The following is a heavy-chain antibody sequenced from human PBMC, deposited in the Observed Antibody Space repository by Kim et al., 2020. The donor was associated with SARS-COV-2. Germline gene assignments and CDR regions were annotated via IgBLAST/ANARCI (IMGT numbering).Heavy chain of an antibody. D-gene: IGHD2-15*01. CDR2: ILPIVDIP. V-gene: IGHV1-69*04. CDR1: GGTFSNYA. Sequence: SVKVSCKASGGTFSNYAVNWVRQAPGQGLEWMGRILPIVDIPNYARNCQGRPTTTADKSTSTAYMELTGLTSADTAVYYCARGGQVVMDGRVSLTPYDHWGQGALVTVSS. J-gene: IGHJ5*02. CDR3: ARGGQVVMDGRVSLTPYDH.